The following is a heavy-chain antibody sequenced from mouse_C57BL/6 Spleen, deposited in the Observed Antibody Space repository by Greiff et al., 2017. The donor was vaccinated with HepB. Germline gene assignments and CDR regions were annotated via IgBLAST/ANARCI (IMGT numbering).Heavy chain of an antibody. CDR1: GFTFSDYY. CDR2: ISNGGGST. V-gene: IGHV5-12*01. D-gene: IGHD4-1*01. CDR3: ARAGTQTGTWFAY. Sequence: EVKLEESGGGLVQPGGSLKLSCAASGFTFSDYYMYWVRQTPEKRLEWVAYISNGGGSTYYPDTVKGRFTISRDNAKNTLYLQMSRLKSEDTAMYYCARAGTQTGTWFAYWGQGTLVTVSA. J-gene: IGHJ3*01.